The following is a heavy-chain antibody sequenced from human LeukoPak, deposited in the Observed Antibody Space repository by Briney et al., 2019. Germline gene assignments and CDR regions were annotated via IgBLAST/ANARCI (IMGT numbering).Heavy chain of an antibody. V-gene: IGHV4-34*01. J-gene: IGHJ4*02. Sequence: SETLSLTCAVYGGSLSGYYWSWIRQPPGKGLEWIGEINLSGSTNFNPSLKSRVTISVDTSKNQFSLKLSSVTAADTAVYYCARVDVLRYFDWLGNFDYWGQGTLVTVSS. CDR3: ARVDVLRYFDWLGNFDY. D-gene: IGHD3-9*01. CDR2: INLSGST. CDR1: GGSLSGYY.